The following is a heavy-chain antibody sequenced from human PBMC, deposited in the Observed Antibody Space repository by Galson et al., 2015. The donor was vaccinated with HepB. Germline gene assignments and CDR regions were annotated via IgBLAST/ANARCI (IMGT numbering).Heavy chain of an antibody. J-gene: IGHJ4*02. V-gene: IGHV3-23*01. Sequence: SLRLSCAASGFTFSSYAMSWVRQAPGKGLEWVSAISGSGGSTYYADSVKGRFTISRDNSKNTLYLQMNSLRAEDTAVYYCAKDRVQVGAPKGVNGEDYWGQGTLVTVSS. CDR3: AKDRVQVGAPKGVNGEDY. D-gene: IGHD1-26*01. CDR1: GFTFSSYA. CDR2: ISGSGGST.